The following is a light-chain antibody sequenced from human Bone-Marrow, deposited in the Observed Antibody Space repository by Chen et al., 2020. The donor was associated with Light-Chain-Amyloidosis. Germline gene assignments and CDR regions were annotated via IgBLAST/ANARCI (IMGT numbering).Light chain of an antibody. Sequence: SYVLTQPSSVSVAPGQTATIACGGNNIGSTSVHWYQQTPGQAPLLVVYDDSDRPSGIPERWSGSNSGNTATLTISRVEAGDEADYYCQVWDRSSDRPGFGGGTKLTVL. V-gene: IGLV3-21*02. CDR2: DDS. CDR3: QVWDRSSDRPG. J-gene: IGLJ3*02. CDR1: NIGSTS.